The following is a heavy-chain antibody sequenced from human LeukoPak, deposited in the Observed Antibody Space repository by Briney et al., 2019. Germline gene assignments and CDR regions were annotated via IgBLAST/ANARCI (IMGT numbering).Heavy chain of an antibody. CDR1: GFTFSSYA. CDR3: AKDRISGWSTGSFQH. CDR2: ISGSGGST. D-gene: IGHD6-19*01. J-gene: IGHJ1*01. Sequence: PGWSLRLSCAASGFTFSSYAMSWVRQAPGKGLEWVSAISGSGGSTYYADSVKGRFTISRDNSKNTLYLQMNSLRAEDTAVYYCAKDRISGWSTGSFQHWGQGTLVTVSS. V-gene: IGHV3-23*01.